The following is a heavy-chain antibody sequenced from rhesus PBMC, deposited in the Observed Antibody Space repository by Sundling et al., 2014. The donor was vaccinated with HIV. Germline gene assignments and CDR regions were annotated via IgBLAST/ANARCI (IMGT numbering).Heavy chain of an antibody. D-gene: IGHD3-16*01. V-gene: IGHV4-165*01. Sequence: QVQLQESGPGLVKPSETLSLTCAVSGGSFSGYFWGWIRQPPGKGLEWVGEVTGNSGSTNYNPSLKSRVTISKDTSKNQLSLKLSSVTAADTAVYYCARDSGSYYPYFDYWGQGVLVTVSS. CDR2: VTGNSGST. CDR1: GGSFSGYF. CDR3: ARDSGSYYPYFDY. J-gene: IGHJ4*01.